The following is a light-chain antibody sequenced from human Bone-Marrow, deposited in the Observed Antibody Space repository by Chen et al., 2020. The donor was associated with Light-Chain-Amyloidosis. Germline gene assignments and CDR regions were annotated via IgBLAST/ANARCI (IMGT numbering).Light chain of an antibody. CDR3: QVWDRSSDRPV. CDR2: DDS. CDR1: NIGTTS. Sequence: SYVLTQPSSVSVAPGQTATIACGGNNIGTTSVHWYQQTPGQAPLLVVYDDSDRPSGIPARLSGSNSGNTATLTISRGEAGDEADYYCQVWDRSSDRPVFGGGTKLPVL. J-gene: IGLJ3*02. V-gene: IGLV3-21*02.